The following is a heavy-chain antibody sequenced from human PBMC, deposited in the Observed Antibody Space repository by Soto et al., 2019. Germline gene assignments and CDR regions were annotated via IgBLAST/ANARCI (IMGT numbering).Heavy chain of an antibody. J-gene: IGHJ4*02. CDR3: SKDVPEIVLVPAANFFDY. CDR1: GFTFSINA. Sequence: PGGSLRLSCAASGFTFSINAMNWVRQAPGKGLEWVSAISGSRGSTYYADSVKGRFTISRDNSKNTLYLQMNSLRAEDTAVYYCSKDVPEIVLVPAANFFDYCGQGPLVTVYS. V-gene: IGHV3-23*01. D-gene: IGHD2-2*01. CDR2: ISGSRGST.